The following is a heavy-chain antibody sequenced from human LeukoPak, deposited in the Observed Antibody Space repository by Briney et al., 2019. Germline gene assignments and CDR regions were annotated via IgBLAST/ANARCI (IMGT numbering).Heavy chain of an antibody. V-gene: IGHV1-8*01. J-gene: IGHJ6*02. Sequence: ASVKVSCKASGYTFTSYDINWVRQATGQGPEWMGWMNPNSGNTGYAQKFQGRVTMTRNSSISTAYMELSSLRSEDTAVYYCARWGWSERGYYYGMDVWGQGTTVTVSS. D-gene: IGHD6-19*01. CDR1: GYTFTSYD. CDR3: ARWGWSERGYYYGMDV. CDR2: MNPNSGNT.